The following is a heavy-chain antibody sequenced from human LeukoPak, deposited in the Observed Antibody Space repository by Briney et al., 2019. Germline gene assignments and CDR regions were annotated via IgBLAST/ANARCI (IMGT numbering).Heavy chain of an antibody. J-gene: IGHJ4*02. D-gene: IGHD3-22*01. V-gene: IGHV4-4*09. Sequence: SETLSLTCTVSGGSISSYYWSWIRQPPGKGLEWIGYIYTSGSTNYNPSLKSRVTISVDTSKNQFSLKLSSVTAADTAVYYCARVSSGYPEYYSDYWGQGTLVTVSS. CDR1: GGSISSYY. CDR2: IYTSGST. CDR3: ARVSSGYPEYYSDY.